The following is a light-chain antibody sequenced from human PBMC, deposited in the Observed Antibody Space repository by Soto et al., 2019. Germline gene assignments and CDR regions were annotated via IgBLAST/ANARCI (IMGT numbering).Light chain of an antibody. V-gene: IGLV1-40*01. Sequence: QSVLTQPPSVSGAPGQRVTISCTESSSNIGAGYDVHWYQQLPGTPPKLLIYGNSNRPSVVPDRFSGSKSGTSASLAITGLQAEDEADYYCQSYDSSLSGWVFGGGTKLTVL. CDR2: GNS. CDR1: SSNIGAGYD. CDR3: QSYDSSLSGWV. J-gene: IGLJ3*02.